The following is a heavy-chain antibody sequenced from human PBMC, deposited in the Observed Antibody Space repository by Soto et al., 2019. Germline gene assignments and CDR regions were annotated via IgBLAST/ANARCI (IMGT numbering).Heavy chain of an antibody. V-gene: IGHV4-4*02. CDR2: ICHREGT. D-gene: IGHD6-19*01. CDR3: AAGRGYSSAWFDY. J-gene: IGHJ4*02. Sequence: QVQLQESGPGLVNPSGTLSLTCPVYGGSISSENWWSWVRQPPGKGLEWIGEICHREGTNYNPSLKIRVTMSVDKSKNQFSLKLSSVTAADTAFYYCAAGRGYSSAWFDYWGQGTLVTVSS. CDR1: GGSISSENW.